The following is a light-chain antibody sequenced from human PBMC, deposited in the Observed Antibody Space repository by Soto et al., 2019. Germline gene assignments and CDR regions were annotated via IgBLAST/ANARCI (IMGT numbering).Light chain of an antibody. V-gene: IGKV2-28*01. Sequence: DIVMTQSPLSLPVTPGEPASISCRSTKSLLHSNGYNYLDWYLQKPGQSPQLLIYLNSNRASGVPVRFSGSGSGTDFTLKISRVEAEDVGVYYCMQALQAPPTFGQGTKVDIK. CDR1: KSLLHSNGYNY. J-gene: IGKJ1*01. CDR2: LNS. CDR3: MQALQAPPT.